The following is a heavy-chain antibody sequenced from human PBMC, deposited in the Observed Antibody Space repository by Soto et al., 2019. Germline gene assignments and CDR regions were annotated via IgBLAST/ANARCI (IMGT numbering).Heavy chain of an antibody. D-gene: IGHD3-22*01. CDR3: ARDQTDSGGYSDS. CDR1: GFTFSTYG. J-gene: IGHJ4*02. V-gene: IGHV3-33*01. CDR2: IWNDGSNE. Sequence: PGGSLRLSCEASGFTFSTYGMHWVRQAPGKGLEWVAIIWNDGSNEYSADSVKGRFTISRDNSKNTLYLQLRNLRAEESAVYFCARDQTDSGGYSDSWGQGTLVTVSS.